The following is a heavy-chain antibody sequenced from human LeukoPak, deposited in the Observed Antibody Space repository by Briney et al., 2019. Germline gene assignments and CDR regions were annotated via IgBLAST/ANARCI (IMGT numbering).Heavy chain of an antibody. V-gene: IGHV3-15*06. Sequence: GSLRLSCAVFGSGFPFSNAWMSWVRQAPGKGLEWVGRIKSKSEGETIHYAAPVKDRVVISRDDSKNTLYLQMNSLKTEDTAVYYCTTVAYSSSWSKLDSWGQGTLVTVSS. CDR1: GFPFSNAW. J-gene: IGHJ4*02. CDR2: IKSKSEGETI. CDR3: TTVAYSSSWSKLDS. D-gene: IGHD6-13*01.